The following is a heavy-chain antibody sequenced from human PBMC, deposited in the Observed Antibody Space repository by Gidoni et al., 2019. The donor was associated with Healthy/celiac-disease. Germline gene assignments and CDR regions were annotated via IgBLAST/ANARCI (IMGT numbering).Heavy chain of an antibody. CDR2: IYPGDSDT. D-gene: IGHD2-15*01. Sequence: EVQLVQSGSEVNKLRASLTISCKGSGSSFTIYCYAWVCQLPGKGLEWMGIIYPGDSDTRYGPSFQGQGTISADKANSTAYLQWSSLKASDTAMYYCARGYNRVDCSGGSGYSYYYYGMDVWGQGTTVTVSS. CDR3: ARGYNRVDCSGGSGYSYYYYGMDV. CDR1: GSSFTIYC. J-gene: IGHJ6*02. V-gene: IGHV5-51*01.